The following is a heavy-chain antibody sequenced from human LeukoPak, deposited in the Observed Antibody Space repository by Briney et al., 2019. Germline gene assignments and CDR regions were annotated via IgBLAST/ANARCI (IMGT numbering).Heavy chain of an antibody. CDR3: ARGRPYCSSTSCYRGLTYYYYYMDV. CDR2: IIPIFGTA. J-gene: IGHJ6*03. V-gene: IGHV1-69*05. D-gene: IGHD2-2*02. CDR1: GGTFSSYA. Sequence: ASVKVSCKASGGTFSSYAISWVRQAPGQGLEWMGGIIPIFGTANYAQKFQGRVTITTDESTSTAYMELSSLRSEDTAVYYCARGRPYCSSTSCYRGLTYYYYYMDVWGKGTTVTVSS.